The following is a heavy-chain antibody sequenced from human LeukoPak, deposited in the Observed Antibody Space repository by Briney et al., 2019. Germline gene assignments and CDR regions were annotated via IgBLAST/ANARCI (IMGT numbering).Heavy chain of an antibody. CDR1: GGSISSYY. D-gene: IGHD3-10*01. V-gene: IGHV4-59*01. Sequence: SETLSLTCTVSGGSISSYYWSWIRQPPGKGLEWIGYLYYSGSTKSNPSLKSRVIMSVDTSKNRFSLKLRSVTAADTAVYYCARGGSGISNAFDIWGQGTMVTVSS. CDR3: ARGGSGISNAFDI. CDR2: LYYSGST. J-gene: IGHJ3*02.